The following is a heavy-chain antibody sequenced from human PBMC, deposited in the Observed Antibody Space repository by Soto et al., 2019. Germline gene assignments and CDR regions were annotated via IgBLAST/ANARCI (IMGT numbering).Heavy chain of an antibody. CDR3: ARTVGAAYYFDL. CDR1: GDSMSKYY. CDR2: IYTSGST. D-gene: IGHD1-26*01. V-gene: IGHV4-4*07. Sequence: SETLSLTCTVSGDSMSKYYWSWIRQPAGKGLEWIGRIYTSGSTNYNPSLKSRVNMSIDTSNNHFSLNLKSVTAADAAVYYCARTVGAAYYFDLWGKGARVTVSS. J-gene: IGHJ4*02.